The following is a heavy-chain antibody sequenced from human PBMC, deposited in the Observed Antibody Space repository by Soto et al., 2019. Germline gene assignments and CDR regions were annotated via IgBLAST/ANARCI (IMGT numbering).Heavy chain of an antibody. CDR1: GGTFSSYA. V-gene: IGHV1-69*06. J-gene: IGHJ5*02. CDR3: ARRGYCSSTSCSRGWFDP. Sequence: QVQLVQSGAEVKKPGSSVKVSCKASGGTFSSYAISWVRQAPGQGLEWMGGIIPIFGTPNYAQKFQGRVTITADKSTSTAYMELSSLRSEDTAVYYCARRGYCSSTSCSRGWFDPWGQGTLVTVSS. CDR2: IIPIFGTP. D-gene: IGHD2-2*01.